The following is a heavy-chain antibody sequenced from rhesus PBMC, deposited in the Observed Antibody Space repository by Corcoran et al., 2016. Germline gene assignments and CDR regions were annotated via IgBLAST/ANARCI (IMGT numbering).Heavy chain of an antibody. CDR2: IYGLGSST. CDR1: GGSISSSF. J-gene: IGHJ6*01. Sequence: QLQLQESGPGLVKPSETLSVTCAVSGGSISSSFWSWIRQAPGKGLEWIGYIYGLGSSTHYNPPIKSRVTMSTDSSKNQFSLKLSSVTAADTAVYYCARDAPHYEDDYGYYYTTGLDSWGQGVVVTVSS. D-gene: IGHD3-9*01. CDR3: ARDAPHYEDDYGYYYTTGLDS. V-gene: IGHV4-169*02.